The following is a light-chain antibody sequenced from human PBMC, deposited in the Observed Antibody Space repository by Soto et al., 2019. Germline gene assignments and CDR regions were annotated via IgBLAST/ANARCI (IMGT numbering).Light chain of an antibody. J-gene: IGKJ2*01. CDR3: MQALQTPLT. CDR1: QSLLHSNGYNY. CDR2: LGS. V-gene: IGKV2-28*01. Sequence: DIVMTQSPLSLPVTPGEPAPISCRSSQSLLHSNGYNYLDWYLQKPGQSPQLLIYLGSNRASGVPDRFSGSGSGTDFTLKITRVEAEDVGVYYYCMQALQTPLTFGQGTKLEIK.